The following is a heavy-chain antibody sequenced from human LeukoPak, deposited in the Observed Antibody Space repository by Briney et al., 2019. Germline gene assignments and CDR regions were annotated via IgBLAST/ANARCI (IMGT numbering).Heavy chain of an antibody. Sequence: ASVKVSCKASGYTFTSYGISWVRQAPGQGLEWMGWISAYNGNTNYAQKLQGRVTMTTDTSTSIAYMELRSLRSDDTAVYYCARRVAVAGRVDYWGQGTLVTVSS. CDR1: GYTFTSYG. V-gene: IGHV1-18*01. CDR2: ISAYNGNT. J-gene: IGHJ4*02. CDR3: ARRVAVAGRVDY. D-gene: IGHD6-19*01.